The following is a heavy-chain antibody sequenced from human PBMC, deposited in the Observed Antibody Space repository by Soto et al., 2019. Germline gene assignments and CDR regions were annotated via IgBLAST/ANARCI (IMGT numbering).Heavy chain of an antibody. CDR1: GGYISSSSYY. D-gene: IGHD1-26*01. J-gene: IGHJ4*02. CDR3: ARQLGTTYFDY. V-gene: IGHV4-39*01. CDR2: LYYSGTT. Sequence: PSETLSLTCTVSGGYISSSSYYWCWIRHPPGKGLEWIGGLYYSGTTYYNPSLQSRVTISVDPSKNQFSLKLSSVTAADTAVYYCARQLGTTYFDYWGQGTLVTVSS.